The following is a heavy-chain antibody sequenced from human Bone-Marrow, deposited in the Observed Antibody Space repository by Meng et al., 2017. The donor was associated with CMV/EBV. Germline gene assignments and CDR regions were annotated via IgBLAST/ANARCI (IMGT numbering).Heavy chain of an antibody. CDR3: AKDTYYDILTGYIDY. CDR1: GFTFSSHG. CDR2: IKQDGSEK. Sequence: GESLKISCVASGFTFSSHGIHWVRQAPGKGLEWVANIKQDGSEKYYVDSVKGRFTISRDNAKNSLYLQMNSLRAEDTAFYYCAKDTYYDILTGYIDYWGQGTLVTVSS. J-gene: IGHJ4*02. V-gene: IGHV3-7*03. D-gene: IGHD3-9*01.